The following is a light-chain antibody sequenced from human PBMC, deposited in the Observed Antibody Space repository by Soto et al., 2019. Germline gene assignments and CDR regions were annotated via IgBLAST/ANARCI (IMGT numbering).Light chain of an antibody. CDR1: SSDVGGYNY. Sequence: QSVLTQPASVSGSPGQSITISCTGTSSDVGGYNYVSWYQQHPGKAPKLMIYDVSIRPSGVSNRFSGSKSGNTASLTISGLHAEDEADYYCSSYTSSSAPYVFGTGTKVTVL. CDR3: SSYTSSSAPYV. CDR2: DVS. J-gene: IGLJ1*01. V-gene: IGLV2-14*01.